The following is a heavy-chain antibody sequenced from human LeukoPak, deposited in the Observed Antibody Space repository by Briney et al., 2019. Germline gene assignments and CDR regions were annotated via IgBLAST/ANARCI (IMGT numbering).Heavy chain of an antibody. J-gene: IGHJ4*02. D-gene: IGHD5-18*01. Sequence: PSETLSLTCTVSGGSIISSSYYWGWIRQPPGKGLEWIGTIYHSGSPYYNPSLKSRVTISGDTSKNQFSLTLGSVSATDTAVYYCVSPRGFSYGYFDYWGQGTLVTVSS. V-gene: IGHV4-39*01. CDR3: VSPRGFSYGYFDY. CDR1: GGSIISSSYY. CDR2: IYHSGSP.